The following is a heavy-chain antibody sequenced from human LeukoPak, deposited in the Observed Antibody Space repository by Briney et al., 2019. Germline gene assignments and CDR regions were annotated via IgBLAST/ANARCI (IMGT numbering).Heavy chain of an antibody. CDR1: GGTFSSYA. D-gene: IGHD2-2*01. J-gene: IGHJ4*02. CDR2: IIPIFGTA. V-gene: IGHV1-69*01. CDR3: ASRLYCSNTRCRNFPFAY. Sequence: SVKVSCKASGGTFSSYAINWVRQAPGQGLEWMGGIIPIFGTANYAQKFQDRVTITADESTSTAYMELSRLRSEDTAIYYCASRLYCSNTRCRNFPFAYWGQGTLVTVSS.